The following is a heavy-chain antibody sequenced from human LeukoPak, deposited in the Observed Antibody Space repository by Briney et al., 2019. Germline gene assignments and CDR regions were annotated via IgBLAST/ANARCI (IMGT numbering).Heavy chain of an antibody. D-gene: IGHD5-18*01. CDR1: GFTFSTYE. V-gene: IGHV3-48*03. CDR3: ARDLGRGYSYGGVDY. Sequence: PGGSLSLSCSASGFTFSTYEMNWVRQAPGKGLKWVSYISSSGNTIYYADSVKGRFTISRDNAKNSLYLQMNSLRAEDTAVYYCARDLGRGYSYGGVDYWGQGTLVTVSS. J-gene: IGHJ4*02. CDR2: ISSSGNTI.